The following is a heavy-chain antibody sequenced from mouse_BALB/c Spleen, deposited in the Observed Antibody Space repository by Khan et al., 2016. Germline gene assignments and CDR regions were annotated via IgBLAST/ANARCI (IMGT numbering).Heavy chain of an antibody. CDR1: GYTFTSYT. V-gene: IGHV1-4*01. CDR2: INPSSDYT. J-gene: IGHJ2*01. D-gene: IGHD2-5*01. Sequence: QVRLQQSGAELARPGASVKMSCKASGYTFTSYTMHWVKQRPGQGLEWIGFINPSSDYTHYNEKFKDKATLTAEKSSSTAYMQLSSLTSEDSAVYYCARSRGMGSNYLLDYWGQGTTLTVSS. CDR3: ARSRGMGSNYLLDY.